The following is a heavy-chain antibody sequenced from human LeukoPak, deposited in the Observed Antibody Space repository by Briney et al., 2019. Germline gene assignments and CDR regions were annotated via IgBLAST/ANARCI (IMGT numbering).Heavy chain of an antibody. CDR2: INPRGGRT. CDR3: AREARGVTHIDY. D-gene: IGHD3-16*01. V-gene: IGHV1-46*01. Sequence: ASVKVSCKASGYTVTSYYMNWVRQAPGQGLERMGRINPRGGRTSNAQKFQGRVTMTRDTSTSTVYMELRSLRPGDTATQYCAREARGVTHIDYWGQGPLVTVPS. CDR1: GYTVTSYY. J-gene: IGHJ4*02.